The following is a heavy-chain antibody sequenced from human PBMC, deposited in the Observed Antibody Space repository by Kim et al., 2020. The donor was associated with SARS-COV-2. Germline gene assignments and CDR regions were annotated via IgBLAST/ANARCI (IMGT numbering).Heavy chain of an antibody. CDR1: GFIFSDAW. V-gene: IGHV3-15*01. Sequence: GGSLRLSCAASGFIFSDAWMTWVRQVPGKGLEWVGRIKSKTDGGTTDYAAPGKGRFTISRDDSKTTLYLQMNSLKTEETAVYYCTTVQKAAGGIYATFDYWGQGTQVTVSS. D-gene: IGHD6-13*01. CDR2: IKSKTDGGTT. J-gene: IGHJ4*02. CDR3: TTVQKAAGGIYATFDY.